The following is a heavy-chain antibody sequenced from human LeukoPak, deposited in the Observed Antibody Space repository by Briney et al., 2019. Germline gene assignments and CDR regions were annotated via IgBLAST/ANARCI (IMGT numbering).Heavy chain of an antibody. D-gene: IGHD3-22*01. CDR3: ARDYYDSSGYYYNLNWFDP. V-gene: IGHV1-2*02. Sequence: ASVKVSCKASGYTFIDYYMHWVRQAPGQGLEWMGWINPNSGDTNYAQKFQGRVTMTTDTSISTAYMELSRLRSDDTAVYYCARDYYDSSGYYYNLNWFDPWGQGTLVTVSS. CDR2: INPNSGDT. CDR1: GYTFIDYY. J-gene: IGHJ5*02.